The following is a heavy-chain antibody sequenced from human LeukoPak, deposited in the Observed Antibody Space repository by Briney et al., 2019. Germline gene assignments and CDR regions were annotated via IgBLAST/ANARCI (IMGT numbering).Heavy chain of an antibody. J-gene: IGHJ4*02. CDR2: ISSSSSYI. V-gene: IGHV3-21*01. CDR1: GFTFSSYS. CDR3: AKPVGPGPDFDY. Sequence: GGSLRLSCAASGFTFSSYSMNWVRQAPGKGLEWVSSISSSSSYIYYADSVKGRFTISRDNSKNTLYLQMNSLRAEDTAVYYCAKPVGPGPDFDYWGQGTLVTVSS. D-gene: IGHD1-14*01.